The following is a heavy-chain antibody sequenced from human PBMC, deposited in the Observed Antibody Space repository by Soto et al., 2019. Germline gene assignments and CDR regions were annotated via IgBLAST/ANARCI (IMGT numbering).Heavy chain of an antibody. J-gene: IGHJ6*02. CDR1: GYTFTNYD. CDR2: INPDSDNT. D-gene: IGHD2-2*01. V-gene: IGHV1-8*01. CDR3: ARGRRYCTTTSCYPPALFPYGMDV. Sequence: VKVSCKTSGYTFTNYDINWVRQAAGQGLEWMGWINPDSDNTGYVQKFQGRVTMTRDTSISTAYMELNSLRSEDTAVYYCARGRRYCTTTSCYPPALFPYGMDVWGQGTTVTVSS.